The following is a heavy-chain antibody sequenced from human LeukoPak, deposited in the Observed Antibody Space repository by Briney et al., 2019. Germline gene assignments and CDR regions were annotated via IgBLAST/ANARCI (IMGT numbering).Heavy chain of an antibody. CDR1: GGSISSSSYY. V-gene: IGHV4-39*07. CDR3: ARGLSEGFDSSGPQAPYYFDY. J-gene: IGHJ4*02. Sequence: SETLSLTCTVSGGSISSSSYYWGWIRQPPGTGLEWIGSIYYSGSTNYNPSLKSRVTISVDTSKNQFSLKLSSVTAADTAVYYCARGLSEGFDSSGPQAPYYFDYWGQGTLVTVSS. D-gene: IGHD3-22*01. CDR2: IYYSGST.